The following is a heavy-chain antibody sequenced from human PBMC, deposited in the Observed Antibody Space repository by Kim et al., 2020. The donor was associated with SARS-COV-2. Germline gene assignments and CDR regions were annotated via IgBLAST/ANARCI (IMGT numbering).Heavy chain of an antibody. J-gene: IGHJ4*02. V-gene: IGHV4-34*01. CDR3: ATYCSSTSCSPGDY. Sequence: PSLKSRVTISVDTSKNQFSLKLSSVTAADTAVYYCATYCSSTSCSPGDYWGQGTLVTVSS. D-gene: IGHD2-2*01.